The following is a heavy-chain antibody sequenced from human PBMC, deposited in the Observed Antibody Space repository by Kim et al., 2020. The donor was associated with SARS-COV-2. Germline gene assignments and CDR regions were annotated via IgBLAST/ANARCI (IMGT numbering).Heavy chain of an antibody. D-gene: IGHD3-10*01. J-gene: IGHJ4*02. Sequence: GGSLRLSCAASGFTFSSYGMHWVRQAPGKGLEWVAVIWYDGSNKYYADSVKGRLTISRDNSKNTLYLQMNSLRAEDTAVYYCARVVKEWFGESGIDYWGQGTLVTVS. CDR1: GFTFSSYG. CDR3: ARVVKEWFGESGIDY. V-gene: IGHV3-33*01. CDR2: IWYDGSNK.